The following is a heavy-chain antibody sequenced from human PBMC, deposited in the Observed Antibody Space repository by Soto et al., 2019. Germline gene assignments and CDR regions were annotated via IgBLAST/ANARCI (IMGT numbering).Heavy chain of an antibody. J-gene: IGHJ4*02. CDR1: GGSISSSSYY. D-gene: IGHD3-9*01. CDR2: IYYSGST. V-gene: IGHV4-39*01. CDR3: ARRRILRYFDWLPFDY. Sequence: SETLSLTCTVSGGSISSSSYYWGWIRQPPGKGLEWIGSIYYSGSTYYNPSLKSRVTISVDTSKNQFSLKLSSVTAADTAVYYCARRRILRYFDWLPFDYWGQGTLVTVSS.